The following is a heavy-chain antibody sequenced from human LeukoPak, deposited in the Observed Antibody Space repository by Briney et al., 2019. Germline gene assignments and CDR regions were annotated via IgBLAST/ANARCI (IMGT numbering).Heavy chain of an antibody. D-gene: IGHD6-13*01. CDR1: GFTFSSYW. J-gene: IGHJ4*02. CDR3: ARGDSSSWWFDY. V-gene: IGHV3-74*01. Sequence: GGSLRLSCAASGFTFSSYWMHGVRQAPGKGLVWVSRLNSDGSITSYGDPVKGRFTISRDNAKNTLYLQMNSLRAEDTAVYYCARGDSSSWWFDYWGQGTLVTVSS. CDR2: LNSDGSIT.